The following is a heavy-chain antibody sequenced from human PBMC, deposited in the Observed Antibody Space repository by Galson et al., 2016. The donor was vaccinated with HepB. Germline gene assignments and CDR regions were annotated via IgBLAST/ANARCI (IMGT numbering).Heavy chain of an antibody. CDR3: AREPVRLGDLLTGPPKNPDY. J-gene: IGHJ4*02. Sequence: SLRLSCAASGFTFSTYAMSWVRQAPGKGLERVSYISSSGTTIYYADSVKGRFTISRDNAKNSLYLQMNSLRAEDTAVYYCAREPVRLGDLLTGPPKNPDYWGQGTLVTVSS. CDR1: GFTFSTYA. D-gene: IGHD3-9*01. V-gene: IGHV3-48*03. CDR2: ISSSGTTI.